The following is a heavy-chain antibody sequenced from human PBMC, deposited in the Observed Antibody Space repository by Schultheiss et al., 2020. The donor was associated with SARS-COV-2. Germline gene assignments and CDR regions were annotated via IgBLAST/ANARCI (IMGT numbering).Heavy chain of an antibody. CDR1: GFTFDDYA. Sequence: GSLRLSCAASGFTFDDYAMHWVRQAPGKGLEWIGYIYYSGSTNYNPSLKSRVTISVDTSKNQFSLKLSSVTAADTAVYYCARREVGATTYDYWGQGTLVTVSS. J-gene: IGHJ4*02. CDR2: IYYSGST. CDR3: ARREVGATTYDY. D-gene: IGHD1-26*01. V-gene: IGHV4-59*08.